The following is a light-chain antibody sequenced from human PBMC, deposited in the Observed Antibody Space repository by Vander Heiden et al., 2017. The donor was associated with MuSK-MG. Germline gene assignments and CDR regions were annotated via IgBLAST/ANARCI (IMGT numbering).Light chain of an antibody. CDR1: QGISSY. J-gene: IGKJ5*01. CDR2: AAS. Sequence: DIQLTQSPSFLSASVGDRVTITCRGSQGISSYLAWYQQKPGKAPKLLIYAASTLQSGVPSRFSGSGSGTEFTLTISSLQPEDFATYYCQQLNSYPITFGQGTRLEIK. V-gene: IGKV1-9*01. CDR3: QQLNSYPIT.